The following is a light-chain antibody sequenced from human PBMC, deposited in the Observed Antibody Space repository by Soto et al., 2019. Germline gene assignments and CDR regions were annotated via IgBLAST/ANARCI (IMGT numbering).Light chain of an antibody. J-gene: IGKJ1*01. Sequence: AIQMTQSPSSLSASVGDRVIITCRASQAIRTELGWYQQRPGKAPKLLIYGTSNLQSGVPSRFSGVGSGTDFTLTINGLQPEDFATYYCLQDYSYPRTFGQGTKVDVK. CDR1: QAIRTE. CDR3: LQDYSYPRT. V-gene: IGKV1-6*01. CDR2: GTS.